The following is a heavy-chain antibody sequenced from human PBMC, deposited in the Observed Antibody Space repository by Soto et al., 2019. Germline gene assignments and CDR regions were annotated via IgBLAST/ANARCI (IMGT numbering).Heavy chain of an antibody. CDR1: GYTFTSYG. D-gene: IGHD3-9*01. V-gene: IGHV1-18*01. CDR2: ISAYNGNT. J-gene: IGHJ4*02. CDR3: ARDSAYYDILTGYLLPDY. Sequence: QVQLVQSGAEVKKPGASVKVSCKASGYTFTSYGISWVRQAPGQGLEWMGWISAYNGNTNYAQKLQGRVTMTTDTSSSTAYTELRSLRSDDTAVYYCARDSAYYDILTGYLLPDYWGQGTLVIVSS.